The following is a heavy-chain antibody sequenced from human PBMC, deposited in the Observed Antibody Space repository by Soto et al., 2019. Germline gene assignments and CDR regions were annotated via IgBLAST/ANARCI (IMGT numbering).Heavy chain of an antibody. V-gene: IGHV4-61*01. D-gene: IGHD5-18*01. CDR2: IYYSGST. Sequence: QVQLQESGPGLVKPSETLSLTCTVSGGSVSSGSYYWSWIRQPPGKGLEWIGYIYYSGSTNYNPSLKSRVTIPVDTSKNQFSPKLSSVTAADTAVYYCARGTAMVPNFDYWGQGTLVTVSS. CDR3: ARGTAMVPNFDY. CDR1: GGSVSSGSYY. J-gene: IGHJ4*02.